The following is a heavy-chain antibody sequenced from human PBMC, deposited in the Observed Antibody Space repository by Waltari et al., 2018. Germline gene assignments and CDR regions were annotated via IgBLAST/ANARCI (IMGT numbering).Heavy chain of an antibody. Sequence: EVQLVESGGGLVQPGRSLRLSCAASGFTFDDYAMHWVRHAPGKGLEWVSGISWNSGSIGYADSVKGRFTISIDNAKNSLYLQMNSLRAEDTALYYCAKNHHYYDSSGYPGYFDYWGQGTLVTVSS. CDR1: GFTFDDYA. CDR2: ISWNSGSI. D-gene: IGHD3-22*01. CDR3: AKNHHYYDSSGYPGYFDY. J-gene: IGHJ4*02. V-gene: IGHV3-9*01.